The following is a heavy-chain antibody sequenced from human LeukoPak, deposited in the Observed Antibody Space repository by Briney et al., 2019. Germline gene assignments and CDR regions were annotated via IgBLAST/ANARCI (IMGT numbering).Heavy chain of an antibody. J-gene: IGHJ6*02. CDR3: AKDRRSLWVGETQYGMDV. CDR1: GFTFSSYA. V-gene: IGHV3-23*01. CDR2: ISGSGGST. Sequence: GGSLRLSCAASGFTFSSYAMSWVRQAPGKGLEWVSAISGSGGSTYYADSVEGRFTISRDNSKNTLYLQMNSLRAEDTAVYYCAKDRRSLWVGETQYGMDVWGQGTTVTVSS. D-gene: IGHD3-10*01.